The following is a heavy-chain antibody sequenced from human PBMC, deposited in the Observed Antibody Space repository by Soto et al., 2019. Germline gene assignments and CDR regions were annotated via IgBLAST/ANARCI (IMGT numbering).Heavy chain of an antibody. J-gene: IGHJ3*02. Sequence: QLQLQESGSGLVKPSQTLSLTCAVSGGSISSGGYSWSWIRQPPGKGLEWIGYIYHSGSTYYNPSLKSRVTISVDRSKNQFSLKLSSVTAADTAVYYCAKDNYGGENHAFDTWGQGTMVTVSS. D-gene: IGHD4-17*01. V-gene: IGHV4-30-2*01. CDR2: IYHSGST. CDR1: GGSISSGGYS. CDR3: AKDNYGGENHAFDT.